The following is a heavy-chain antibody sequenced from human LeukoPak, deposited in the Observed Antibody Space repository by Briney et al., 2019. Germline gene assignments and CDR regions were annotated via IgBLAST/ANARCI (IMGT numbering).Heavy chain of an antibody. CDR3: ARLPIFGVVNWFDP. D-gene: IGHD3-3*01. CDR1: GFTLSSYW. V-gene: IGHV3-7*01. J-gene: IGHJ5*02. CDR2: IKQDGSEE. Sequence: GGSLRLSCAASGFTLSSYWMSWVRQAPGKGLEWGANIKQDGSEEYYVDSVKGRFTISRDNAKNSLYLQMNSLRAEDTAVYYCARLPIFGVVNWFDPWGQGTLVTVSS.